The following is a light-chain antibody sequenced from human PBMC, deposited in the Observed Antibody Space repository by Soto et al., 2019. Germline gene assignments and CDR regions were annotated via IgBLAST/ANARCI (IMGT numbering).Light chain of an antibody. J-gene: IGKJ1*01. Sequence: DIVMTQSPDSLAVSLGERATINCKSSQTVLYSSNNRNYLAWYQQKPGQPPKLLIYWASTRESGVPDRFSGSGSGTDFSLTISSLQAEDVAVYYCQQYYNMPWTFGQGTEVEIK. V-gene: IGKV4-1*01. CDR2: WAS. CDR3: QQYYNMPWT. CDR1: QTVLYSSNNRNY.